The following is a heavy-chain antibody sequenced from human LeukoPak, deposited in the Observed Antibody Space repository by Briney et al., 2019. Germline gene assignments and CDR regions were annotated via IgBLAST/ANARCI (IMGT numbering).Heavy chain of an antibody. V-gene: IGHV2-5*01. Sequence: SGPTLVNPTQTLTLTCTFSGFSLSTSGVGVGWIRQPPGKALEWLAIIYWNDDKRYSPSLKSRLTITKDTSKNQVVLTMTNMDPVDTATYYCARGTIDYYDSSGYPDYWGQGTLVTVSS. D-gene: IGHD3-22*01. J-gene: IGHJ4*02. CDR3: ARGTIDYYDSSGYPDY. CDR2: IYWNDDK. CDR1: GFSLSTSGVG.